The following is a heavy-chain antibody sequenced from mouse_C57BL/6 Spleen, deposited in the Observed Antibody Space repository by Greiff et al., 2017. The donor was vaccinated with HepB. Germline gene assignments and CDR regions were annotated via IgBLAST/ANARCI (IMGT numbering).Heavy chain of an antibody. D-gene: IGHD1-1*01. CDR1: GYTFTDYE. CDR2: IDPETGGT. Sequence: VQLQQSGAELVRPGASVTLSCKASGYTFTDYEMHWVKQTPVHGLEWIGAIDPETGGTAYNQKVKGKAILTADKSSSTAYMELRSLTSEDSAVYYCTRWYGSSFDFDYWGQGTTLTVSS. J-gene: IGHJ2*01. V-gene: IGHV1-15*01. CDR3: TRWYGSSFDFDY.